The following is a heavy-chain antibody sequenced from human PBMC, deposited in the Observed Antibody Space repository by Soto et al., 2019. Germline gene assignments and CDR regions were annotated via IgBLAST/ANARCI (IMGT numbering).Heavy chain of an antibody. D-gene: IGHD3-3*01. CDR2: FDPEGGEA. CDR3: ARDLDFWSGYSPPYGMDV. Sequence: ASLKFSCKISGHTLTEFSIHWVRQAPGKGLDWMGGFDPEGGEANYAQKLQGRVTMTTDTSTSTAYMELRSLRSDDTAVYYCARDLDFWSGYSPPYGMDVWGQGTTVTVSS. V-gene: IGHV1-24*01. CDR1: GHTLTEFS. J-gene: IGHJ6*02.